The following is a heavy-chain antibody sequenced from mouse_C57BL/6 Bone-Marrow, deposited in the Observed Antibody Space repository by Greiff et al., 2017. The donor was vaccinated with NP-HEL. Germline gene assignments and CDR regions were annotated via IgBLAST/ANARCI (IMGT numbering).Heavy chain of an antibody. CDR3: TRDLSYSNYSWFAY. CDR1: GFTFSSYA. J-gene: IGHJ3*01. CDR2: ISSGGDYI. D-gene: IGHD2-5*01. Sequence: EVKLMESGEGLVKPGGSLKLSCAASGFTFSSYAMSWVRQTPEKRLEWVAYISSGGDYIYYADTVKGRFTISRDNARNTLYLQMSSLKSEDTAMYYCTRDLSYSNYSWFAYWGQGTLVTVSA. V-gene: IGHV5-9-1*02.